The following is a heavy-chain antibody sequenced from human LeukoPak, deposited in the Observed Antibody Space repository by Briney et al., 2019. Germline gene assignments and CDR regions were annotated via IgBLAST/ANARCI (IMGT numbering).Heavy chain of an antibody. V-gene: IGHV3-30*18. Sequence: PGGSLRLSCAASGFTFSDYYMSWVRQAPGKGLDWVAVISYDGSSEYYADSVQGRFTVARDNSRNTMYLQMNSLRAEDTAVYYCAKDFRDGYNHPSYYFDSWGQGTLVTVSS. J-gene: IGHJ4*02. D-gene: IGHD5-24*01. CDR2: ISYDGSSE. CDR3: AKDFRDGYNHPSYYFDS. CDR1: GFTFSDYY.